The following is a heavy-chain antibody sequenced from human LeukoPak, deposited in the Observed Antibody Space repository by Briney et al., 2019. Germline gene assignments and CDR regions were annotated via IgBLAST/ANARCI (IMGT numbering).Heavy chain of an antibody. D-gene: IGHD6-19*01. V-gene: IGHV4-59*08. CDR1: GGSISSYY. Sequence: SPSETLSLTCTVSGGSISSYYWNWIRQPPGKGLEWMGCIYYSGSTNYNPSLKSRVTISLDTSKNQFSLKLNSVTAADTAVYYCARLAFPPPLMAGFPYYFDHWGQGTLVTVSS. CDR2: IYYSGST. CDR3: ARLAFPPPLMAGFPYYFDH. J-gene: IGHJ4*02.